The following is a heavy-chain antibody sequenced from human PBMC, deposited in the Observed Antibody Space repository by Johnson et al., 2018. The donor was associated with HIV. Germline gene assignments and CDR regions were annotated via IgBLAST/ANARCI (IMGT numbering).Heavy chain of an antibody. V-gene: IGHV3-30*02. CDR1: GFTFRSYG. CDR2: IRYDGRNE. D-gene: IGHD1-14*01. Sequence: QVHLVESGGGVVQPGRSLRLSCAASGFTFRSYGMHWVRQAPGKGLEWVAFIRYDGRNEYYADSVRGRFTVSRDNSKNTMYLQMNSLRAEDTALYYCAKLMTTAGPRGFDIWGQGTMVTVSS. CDR3: AKLMTTAGPRGFDI. J-gene: IGHJ3*02.